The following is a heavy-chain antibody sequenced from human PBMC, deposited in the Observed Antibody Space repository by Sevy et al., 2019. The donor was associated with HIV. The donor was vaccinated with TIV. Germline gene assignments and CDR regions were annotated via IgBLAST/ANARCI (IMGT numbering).Heavy chain of an antibody. CDR2: ISGSGGST. V-gene: IGHV3-23*01. CDR1: GFTFSSYA. D-gene: IGHD5-12*01. J-gene: IGHJ4*02. CDR3: AKVPGFINMATHFDY. Sequence: GGSLRLSCAASGFTFSSYAMSWVRQAPGKGLEWVSAISGSGGSTYYADSAKGRFTISRDNSKNTLYLQMNSLRAEDTAVYYCAKVPGFINMATHFDYWGQGTLVTVSS.